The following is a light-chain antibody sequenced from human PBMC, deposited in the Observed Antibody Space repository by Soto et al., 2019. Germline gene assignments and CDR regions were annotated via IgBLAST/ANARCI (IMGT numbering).Light chain of an antibody. J-gene: IGKJ1*01. CDR2: GAS. CDR1: QSVSSN. CDR3: QQYHSWPPT. Sequence: EIVXXXXRXCLXVXPVERXXLSSRASQSVSSNLAWYQQKPGQAPRLLIYGASTRATVIPAGFSGSGSGTEFTLTISSLQSEDFAVYYCQQYHSWPPTFGQGTKVDIK. V-gene: IGKV3-15*01.